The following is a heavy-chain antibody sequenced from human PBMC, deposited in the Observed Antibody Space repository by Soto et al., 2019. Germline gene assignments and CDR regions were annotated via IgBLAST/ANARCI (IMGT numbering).Heavy chain of an antibody. CDR2: IKSKIAGGTT. CDR1: GFTFSNGW. V-gene: IGHV3-15*01. Sequence: EVQLVESGGGLVKPRGSLRLSCAASGFTFSNGWMSWVRQAPGKGLEWVGRIKSKIAGGTTDYSAPVKGRFTISRDDSKDTLYLQMNSLKTEDTAVCYCTTDSTQTFCDGGPCYSLQTKIHDSWGQGTLVTVSS. D-gene: IGHD2-21*01. J-gene: IGHJ4*02. CDR3: TTDSTQTFCDGGPCYSLQTKIHDS.